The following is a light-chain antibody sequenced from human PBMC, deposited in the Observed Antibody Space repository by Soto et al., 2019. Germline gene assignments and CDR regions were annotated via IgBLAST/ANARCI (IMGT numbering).Light chain of an antibody. V-gene: IGKV1-6*02. CDR2: AAS. J-gene: IGKJ3*01. CDR3: LQDYNYPFT. CDR1: QDIRNH. Sequence: AIQMTQSPSSLSASVGDRVTISCRASQDIRNHLAWYQQKPGKAPNLLIYAASSLQSGVPSRFSGSVSGTDFTLTISSLQPEDFATYFCLQDYNYPFTFGPGTKVDIK.